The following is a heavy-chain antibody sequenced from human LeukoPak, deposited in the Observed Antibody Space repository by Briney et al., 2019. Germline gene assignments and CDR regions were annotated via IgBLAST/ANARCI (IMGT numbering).Heavy chain of an antibody. V-gene: IGHV3-48*04. Sequence: PGGSLRLSYAASGITFRSSSMNWVRHAPGKGLEWLSYIASDSSTTYYADSVKGRFTISRDNAKNSVFLHMSSLRVEDTAVYYCARDPTPAGYVDDSGQKFYFDYWGQGSLVTVSS. D-gene: IGHD3-22*01. CDR3: ARDPTPAGYVDDSGQKFYFDY. J-gene: IGHJ4*02. CDR1: GITFRSSS. CDR2: IASDSSTT.